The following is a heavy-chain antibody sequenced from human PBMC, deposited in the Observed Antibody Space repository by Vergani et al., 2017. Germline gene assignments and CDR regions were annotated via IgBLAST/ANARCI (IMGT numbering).Heavy chain of an antibody. CDR2: IIPILGIA. D-gene: IGHD1-14*01. CDR1: GGTFSSYT. J-gene: IGHJ4*02. CDR3: AREDRDTGIFEEVAHLDY. V-gene: IGHV1-69*09. Sequence: QVQLVQSGAEVKKPGSSVKVSCKASGGTFSSYTISWVRQAPGQGREGMGRIIPILGIANYAQKFQGSVTITADKSTSTAAMELSSLRAEDTAVFYCAREDRDTGIFEEVAHLDYWGQGTLVTVSS.